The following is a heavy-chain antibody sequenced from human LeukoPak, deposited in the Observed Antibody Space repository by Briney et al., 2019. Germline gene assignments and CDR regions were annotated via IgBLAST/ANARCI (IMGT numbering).Heavy chain of an antibody. Sequence: GGSLRLSCAGYGFAFSNYGMNWVRQAAGKGLEWVSGISPSGDITYYVDSVKGRFTISRDNSKNTFYLQMNSLRAEDTAVYYCAKDSGWLRFHYWGQGTLVTVSS. D-gene: IGHD5-12*01. CDR2: ISPSGDIT. V-gene: IGHV3-23*01. CDR1: GFAFSNYG. CDR3: AKDSGWLRFHY. J-gene: IGHJ4*02.